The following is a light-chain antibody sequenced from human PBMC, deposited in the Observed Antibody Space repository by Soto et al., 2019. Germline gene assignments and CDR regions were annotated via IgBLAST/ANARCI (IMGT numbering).Light chain of an antibody. Sequence: DIQMTQSPSSLSASVGGRVTISCRMSQGISSYLAWYQQKPGKAPELLIYDASTLGSGVPSRFSGSGFGTEFSLTISSLQPDDFGSYYCQHMRTFGQGTKVDIK. J-gene: IGKJ1*01. CDR3: QHMRT. CDR2: DAS. CDR1: QGISSY. V-gene: IGKV1-9*01.